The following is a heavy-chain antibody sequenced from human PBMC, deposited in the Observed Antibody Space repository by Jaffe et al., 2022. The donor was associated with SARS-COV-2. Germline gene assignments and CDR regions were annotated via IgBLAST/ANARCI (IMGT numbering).Heavy chain of an antibody. Sequence: EVQLVESGGGLVQPGGSLRLSCAASGFTFSSYEMNWVRQAPGKGLEWVSYISSSGSTIYYADSVKGRFTISRDNAKNSLYLQMNSLRAEDTAVYYCARVDYDSSGSVDYWGQGTLVTVSS. CDR3: ARVDYDSSGSVDY. J-gene: IGHJ4*02. CDR1: GFTFSSYE. D-gene: IGHD3-22*01. V-gene: IGHV3-48*03. CDR2: ISSSGSTI.